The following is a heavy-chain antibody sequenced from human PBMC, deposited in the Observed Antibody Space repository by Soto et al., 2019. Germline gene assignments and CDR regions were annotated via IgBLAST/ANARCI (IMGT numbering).Heavy chain of an antibody. Sequence: QVQLQESGPGLVKPSETLSLTCTVSGGSVSSGAFYWSWIRQHPGKGLEWIGYIHYTGGTYYNPSLKSLITMPLDASLSQFSLKLTSVTAADTAVYYCAREGARTIYFPTYLYSFYYMDVWGRGTTVTVSS. V-gene: IGHV4-31*01. CDR2: IHYTGGT. J-gene: IGHJ6*03. CDR3: AREGARTIYFPTYLYSFYYMDV. CDR1: GGSVSSGAFY. D-gene: IGHD3-3*01.